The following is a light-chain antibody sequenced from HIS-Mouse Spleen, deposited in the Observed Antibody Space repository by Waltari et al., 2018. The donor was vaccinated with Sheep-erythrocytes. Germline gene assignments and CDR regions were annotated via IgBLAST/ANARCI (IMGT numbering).Light chain of an antibody. CDR3: QSYDSSNVV. CDR2: EAN. J-gene: IGLJ2*01. V-gene: IGLV6-57*04. CDR1: SGSIASNY. Sequence: NFMLTQPHSVSESPGKTVTIPCTRSSGSIASNYVQWYQQRPGSAPTTVSYEANQRPSGVPDRFSGSIDSSSNSASLTISGLKTEDEADYYCQSYDSSNVVFGGGTKLTVL.